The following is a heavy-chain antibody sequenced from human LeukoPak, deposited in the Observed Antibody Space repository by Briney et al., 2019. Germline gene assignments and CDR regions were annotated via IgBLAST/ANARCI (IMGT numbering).Heavy chain of an antibody. CDR1: GFTFSNAW. D-gene: IGHD2-21*02. V-gene: IGHV3-15*01. Sequence: GGSLRLSCAASGFTFSNAWMSWVRQAPGKGLEWVGRIKSKTDGGTTDYAAPVKGRFTISRDDSKNTLYLQMNSLKTEDTAVYYCTTFFDCGGDCPFGYWGQGTLVTVSS. CDR3: TTFFDCGGDCPFGY. J-gene: IGHJ4*02. CDR2: IKSKTDGGTT.